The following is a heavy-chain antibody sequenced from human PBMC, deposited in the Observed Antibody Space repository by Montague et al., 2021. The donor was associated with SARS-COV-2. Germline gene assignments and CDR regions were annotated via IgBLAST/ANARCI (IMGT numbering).Heavy chain of an antibody. CDR3: ARIREGPYGSGPDYYYYYGMDV. CDR2: IGWDDDK. V-gene: IGHV2-70*11. CDR1: GFSLSTSGMC. J-gene: IGHJ6*02. D-gene: IGHD3-10*01. Sequence: PALVKPTQTLTLTCTFSGFSLSTSGMCVSWIRQPPGKALEWLARIGWDDDKYYSTSLKTRLTISKDTSKNQVVLTMTNMDPVDTATYYCARIREGPYGSGPDYYYYYGMDVWGQGTTVTVSS.